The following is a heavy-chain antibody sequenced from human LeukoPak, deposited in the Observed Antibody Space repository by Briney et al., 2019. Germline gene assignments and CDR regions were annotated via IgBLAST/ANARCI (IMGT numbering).Heavy chain of an antibody. CDR1: GYTFTYRY. CDR2: ITPFNGNT. V-gene: IGHV1-45*02. J-gene: IGHJ4*02. D-gene: IGHD1-14*01. CDR3: ATPAPGHGFFDY. Sequence: SVKVSCKASGYTFTYRYLHWVRQAPGQALEWMGWITPFNGNTNYAQKFQDRITITRDRSMSTAYMELSSLRSEDTAMYYCATPAPGHGFFDYWGQGTLVTVSS.